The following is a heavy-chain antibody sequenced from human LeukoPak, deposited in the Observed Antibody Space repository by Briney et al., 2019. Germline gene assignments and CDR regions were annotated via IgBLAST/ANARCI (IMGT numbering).Heavy chain of an antibody. CDR2: ISYDGSNK. V-gene: IGHV3-30-3*01. CDR3: ARDRIVGAAHLYYFDY. CDR1: GFTFSSYA. Sequence: GGSLRLSCAASGFTFSSYAMHWVRQAPGKGLEWVAVISYDGSNKYYADSVKGRFTISRDNSKNTLYLQMNSLRAEDTAVYYCARDRIVGAAHLYYFDYWGQGTLVTVSS. D-gene: IGHD1-26*01. J-gene: IGHJ4*02.